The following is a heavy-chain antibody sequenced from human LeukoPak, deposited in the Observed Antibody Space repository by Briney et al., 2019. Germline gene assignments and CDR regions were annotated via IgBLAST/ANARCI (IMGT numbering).Heavy chain of an antibody. D-gene: IGHD3-16*01. J-gene: IGHJ3*02. V-gene: IGHV3-74*01. CDR1: GFTFSSYW. CDR2: INSDGSST. CDR3: AKAPTLGSAAAFDI. Sequence: PGGSLRLSCAASGFTFSSYWMHWVRQAPGKGLVWVSRINSDGSSTSYADSVKGRFTISRDNSKNTLYLQMNSLRAEDTAVYYCAKAPTLGSAAAFDIWGQGTMVTVSS.